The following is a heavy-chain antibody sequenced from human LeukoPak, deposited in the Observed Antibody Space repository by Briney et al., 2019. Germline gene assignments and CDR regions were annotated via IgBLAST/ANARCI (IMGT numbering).Heavy chain of an antibody. J-gene: IGHJ4*02. CDR1: GFTVSSCS. Sequence: GGSLRLSCAASGFTVSSCSMNWVRQTPRKGLEWIAYISSTTGNIYYADSVKGRFTISRDNAKNSVFLQMNSLRAEDTAVYYCARGGWAGYSSSWPLIDYWGQGTLVTVSS. D-gene: IGHD6-13*01. V-gene: IGHV3-48*04. CDR2: ISSTTGNI. CDR3: ARGGWAGYSSSWPLIDY.